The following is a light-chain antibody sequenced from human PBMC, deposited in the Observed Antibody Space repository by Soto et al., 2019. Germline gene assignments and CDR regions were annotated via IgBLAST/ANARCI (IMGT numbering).Light chain of an antibody. CDR2: DAS. V-gene: IGKV3-15*01. Sequence: EIVMTQSPATLSVSPGERATLSCRASQSVNSNLAWYRQKPGQAPRLLISDASTRPTGVPARFSGSGSGTEFPLTICSLQSEDSGVYYCQQYNFWPSLTFGGGTKVEIK. J-gene: IGKJ4*01. CDR1: QSVNSN. CDR3: QQYNFWPSLT.